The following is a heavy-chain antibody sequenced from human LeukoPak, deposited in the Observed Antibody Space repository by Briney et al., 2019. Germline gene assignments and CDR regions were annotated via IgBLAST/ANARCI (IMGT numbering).Heavy chain of an antibody. CDR1: GGSISSGDYS. Sequence: PSQTLSLTCTVSGGSISSGDYSWSWIRQPPGQGLEWIGYIYYSGSTYYNPSLKSRVTISVDTSQKQFSLKLNSMTAADTAVYYCARAKSQRGYTYGPHTYFDYWGQGTLVTVSS. J-gene: IGHJ4*01. CDR2: IYYSGST. CDR3: ARAKSQRGYTYGPHTYFDY. V-gene: IGHV4-30-4*01. D-gene: IGHD5-18*01.